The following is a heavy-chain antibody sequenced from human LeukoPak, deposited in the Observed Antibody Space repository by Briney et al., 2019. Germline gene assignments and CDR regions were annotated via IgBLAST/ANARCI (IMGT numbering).Heavy chain of an antibody. CDR1: GGSISSYY. V-gene: IGHV4-59*08. CDR2: IYYSGST. CDR3: ARQRLTVTTFRFDP. Sequence: SETLSLTCTVSGGSISSYYWSWIRQPPGKGLEWIGYIYYSGSTNYNPSLKSQVTISVDTSKNQFSLKLSSVTAADTAVYYCARQRLTVTTFRFDPWGQGTLVTVSS. D-gene: IGHD4-17*01. J-gene: IGHJ5*02.